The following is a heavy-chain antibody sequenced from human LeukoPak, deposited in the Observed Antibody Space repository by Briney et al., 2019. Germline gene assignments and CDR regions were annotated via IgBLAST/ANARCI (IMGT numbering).Heavy chain of an antibody. CDR1: GGSISSGGYY. CDR2: IYTSGST. D-gene: IGHD2-2*01. V-gene: IGHV4-61*02. CDR3: ARARQYQLHPYWYFDL. J-gene: IGHJ2*01. Sequence: SETLSLTCTVSGGSISSGGYYWSWIRQPAGKGLEWIGRIYTSGSTNYNPSLKSRVTISVDTSKNQFSLKLSSVTAADTAVYYCARARQYQLHPYWYFDLWGRGTLVTVSS.